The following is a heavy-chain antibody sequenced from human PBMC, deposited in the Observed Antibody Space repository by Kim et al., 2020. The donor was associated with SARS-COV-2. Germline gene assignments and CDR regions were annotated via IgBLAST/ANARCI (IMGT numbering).Heavy chain of an antibody. D-gene: IGHD3-22*01. CDR1: GYTFTSYG. CDR3: ARDLSAPYDSSGKNWFDP. CDR2: ISAYNGNT. V-gene: IGHV1-18*01. Sequence: ASVKVSCKASGYTFTSYGISWVRQAPGQGLEWMGWISAYNGNTNYAQKLQGRVTMTTDTSTSTAYMELRSLRSDDTAVYYCARDLSAPYDSSGKNWFDPWGQGTLVTVSS. J-gene: IGHJ5*02.